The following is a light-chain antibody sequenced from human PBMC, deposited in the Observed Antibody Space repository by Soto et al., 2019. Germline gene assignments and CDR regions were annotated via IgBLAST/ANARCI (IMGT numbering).Light chain of an antibody. Sequence: EMEMTQSPATLPLSPGERATLSCRASQSVRDNLAWYQQKPGQAPRLLIYGASIRATGIPARFSGIGSGTEFSLNIRRLESEDFAVYYCQQYDNWPLTFGGGTKVEIK. CDR1: QSVRDN. CDR3: QQYDNWPLT. J-gene: IGKJ4*01. CDR2: GAS. V-gene: IGKV3D-15*01.